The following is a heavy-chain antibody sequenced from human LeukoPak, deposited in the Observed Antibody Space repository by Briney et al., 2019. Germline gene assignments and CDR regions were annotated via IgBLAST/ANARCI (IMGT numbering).Heavy chain of an antibody. J-gene: IGHJ3*02. V-gene: IGHV3-30*02. Sequence: GGSLRLSCAASGFTFSSYGMHWVRQAPGKGLEWVAFIRYDGSNKYYADSVKGRFTISRDNSKNTLYLQMNSLRAEDTAVYYCAKPYCSSTSCPRGNAFDIWGQGTMVTVSS. CDR2: IRYDGSNK. D-gene: IGHD2-2*01. CDR3: AKPYCSSTSCPRGNAFDI. CDR1: GFTFSSYG.